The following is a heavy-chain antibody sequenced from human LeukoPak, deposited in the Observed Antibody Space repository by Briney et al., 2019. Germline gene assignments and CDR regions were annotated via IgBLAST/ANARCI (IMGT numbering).Heavy chain of an antibody. J-gene: IGHJ6*02. CDR1: GFTFNNYN. V-gene: IGHV3-21*06. D-gene: IGHD1-14*01. CDR3: ARFSDNYYYYYGMDV. Sequence: KPGGSLRLSCAASGFTFNNYNMNWVRQAPGQGLEWVSSISRASSNIFYADSVEGRFTISRDNAKNSLYLQMNSLRAEDTAVYYCARFSDNYYYYYGMDVWGQGTTVTVS. CDR2: ISRASSNI.